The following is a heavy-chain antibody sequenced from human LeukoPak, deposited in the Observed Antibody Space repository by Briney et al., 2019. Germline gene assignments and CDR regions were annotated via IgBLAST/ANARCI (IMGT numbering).Heavy chain of an antibody. D-gene: IGHD2-2*01. CDR1: GYTFTGYY. CDR3: ARVWYHLLKNDAFDI. CDR2: INPNSGGT. V-gene: IGHV1-2*02. Sequence: ASVKVSCKASGYTFTGYYMHWVRQAPGQGLEWMGWINPNSGGTNYAQKFQGRVTMTRDTSISTAYMELSRLRSDDTAVYYCARVWYHLLKNDAFDIWRQGTMVTVSS. J-gene: IGHJ3*02.